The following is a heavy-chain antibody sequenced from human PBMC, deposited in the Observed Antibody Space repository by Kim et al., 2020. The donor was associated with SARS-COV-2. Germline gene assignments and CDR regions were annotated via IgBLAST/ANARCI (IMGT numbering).Heavy chain of an antibody. CDR3: ARGRRQGIVVVVARGIHNNWFDP. V-gene: IGHV4-34*01. J-gene: IGHJ5*02. CDR2: INHSGST. Sequence: SETLSLTCAVHGGSFSGYYWSWIRQPPGKGLEWIGEINHSGSTNYNPSLKSRVTISVDTSKNQFSLKLSSVTAADTAVYYCARGRRQGIVVVVARGIHNNWFDPWGQGTLVTVSS. D-gene: IGHD2-15*01. CDR1: GGSFSGYY.